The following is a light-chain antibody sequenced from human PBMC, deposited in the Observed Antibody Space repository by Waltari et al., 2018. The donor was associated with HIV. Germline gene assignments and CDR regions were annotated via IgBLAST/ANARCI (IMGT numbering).Light chain of an antibody. CDR3: QSFDSSLGGWV. CDR1: SSNIGAPSD. V-gene: IGLV1-40*01. CDR2: GNR. Sequence: QSVLTQPPSVSGAPGQRVTIPCTGSSSNIGAPSDVHWYQQFPGTAPKLLIYGNRNRPPGFPDRFSGARSGTSSSLAIRWLQAEDEAHYYCQSFDSSLGGWVFGGGTKLTVL. J-gene: IGLJ3*02.